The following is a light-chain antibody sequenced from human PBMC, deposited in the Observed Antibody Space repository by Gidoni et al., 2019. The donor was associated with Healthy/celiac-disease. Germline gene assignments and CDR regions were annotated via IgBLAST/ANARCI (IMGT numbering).Light chain of an antibody. Sequence: DIHITQSPSSLSASVGDRVTITCRASQGITNDLGWYQQKPGKAPKRLIYAASSLQSGVPSRFSGSGSGTEFTLTISSLQPEDFATYYCLQHNSYPQTCGQGTKLEIK. CDR2: AAS. CDR3: LQHNSYPQT. V-gene: IGKV1-17*01. CDR1: QGITND. J-gene: IGKJ2*01.